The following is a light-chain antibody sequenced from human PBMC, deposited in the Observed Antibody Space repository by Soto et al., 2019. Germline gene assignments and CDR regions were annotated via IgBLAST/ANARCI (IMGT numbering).Light chain of an antibody. CDR3: QQTYTTPRT. Sequence: DTQMTQSPSYLSASVGDRISITCRASQTASNYVNWYQQKPGKAPTLLISATSTLQSGVPSRFRGSGSWTDFTLTITSLQPEDFATYYCQQTYTTPRTFGQVTKVAIK. CDR2: ATS. J-gene: IGKJ1*01. CDR1: QTASNY. V-gene: IGKV1-39*01.